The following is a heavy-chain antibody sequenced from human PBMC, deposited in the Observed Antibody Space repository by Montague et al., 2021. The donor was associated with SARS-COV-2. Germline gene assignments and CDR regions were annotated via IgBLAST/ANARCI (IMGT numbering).Heavy chain of an antibody. CDR1: GGSISSSSYY. V-gene: IGHV4-39*01. CDR3: VRSRAERYFEWTKLDAHGKPYYFDY. Sequence: SETLSLTCTVSGGSISSSSYYWGWIRQPPGKGLEWIGSIYYSGSTYYNPSLKSRVTISVDTSKNQFSLKLSSVTAADTAVYYCVRSRAERYFEWTKLDAHGKPYYFDYWGQGTLVTVSS. J-gene: IGHJ4*02. D-gene: IGHD3-9*01. CDR2: IYYSGST.